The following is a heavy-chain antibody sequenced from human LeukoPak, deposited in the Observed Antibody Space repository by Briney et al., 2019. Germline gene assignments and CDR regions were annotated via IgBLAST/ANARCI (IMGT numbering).Heavy chain of an antibody. V-gene: IGHV3-33*07. J-gene: IGHJ4*02. Sequence: GGSLRLSCAASGFTFNDYGMYWVRQAPGKGLEWVAMIWYDGSNTYYADSVKGRFTISRDNSKNTLFLQMDSLRAEDTAVYYCARDRSTTHFDYWGQGTLVTVSS. CDR1: GFTFNDYG. CDR2: IWYDGSNT. CDR3: ARDRSTTHFDY. D-gene: IGHD5/OR15-5a*01.